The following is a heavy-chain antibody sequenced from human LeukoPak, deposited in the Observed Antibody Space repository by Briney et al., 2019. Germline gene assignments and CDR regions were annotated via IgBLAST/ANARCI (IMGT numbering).Heavy chain of an antibody. CDR3: ARHYDSTAVAPQMDV. Sequence: GASVKVSCKASGYTFRNYGISWVRQAPGQGLEWMAWISVYNGNTNYAQKFQGRVTMTTDTSTNTASMELKSLRSDDTAVYYCARHYDSTAVAPQMDVWAKGPRSPSP. V-gene: IGHV1-18*01. J-gene: IGHJ6*02. CDR1: GYTFRNYG. D-gene: IGHD3-16*01. CDR2: ISVYNGNT.